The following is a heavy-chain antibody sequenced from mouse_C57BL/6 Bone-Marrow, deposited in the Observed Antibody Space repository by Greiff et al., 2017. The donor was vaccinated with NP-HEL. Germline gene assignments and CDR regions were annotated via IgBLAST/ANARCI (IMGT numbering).Heavy chain of an antibody. V-gene: IGHV1-50*01. J-gene: IGHJ2*01. CDR1: GYTFTSYW. CDR2: IDPSDSYT. Sequence: QVQLQQPGAELVKPGASVKLSCKASGYTFTSYWMQWVKQRPGQGLEWIGEIDPSDSYTNYNQKFKGKATLTVDTSSSTAYMQLSSLTSEDSAVYYCAYSNHDYWGQGTTLTVSS. D-gene: IGHD2-5*01. CDR3: AYSNHDY.